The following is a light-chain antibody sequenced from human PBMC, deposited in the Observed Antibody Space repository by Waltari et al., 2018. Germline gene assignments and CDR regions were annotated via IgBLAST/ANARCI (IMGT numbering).Light chain of an antibody. CDR3: MQALQLPKT. CDR2: LAS. Sequence: IVMTQSPLSLPVTPGQPSSFSCRSSQSLQHANGASYLDWYLQRPGQSPQLLIYLASSRASGVPDRFSGSGSGTHFTLTISRVEAEDIGIYYCMQALQLPKTFGQGTKVEFK. V-gene: IGKV2-28*01. CDR1: QSLQHANGASY. J-gene: IGKJ1*01.